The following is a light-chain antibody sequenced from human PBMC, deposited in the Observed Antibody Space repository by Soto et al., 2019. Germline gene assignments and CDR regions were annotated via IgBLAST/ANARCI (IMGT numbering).Light chain of an antibody. CDR3: TSFTTTNIWL. CDR2: EVS. Sequence: QPVLTQPASVSGSPGQSITISCTGTSSDIGVYNYVSWYQQHPGKAPKLVICEVSNRPSGVSSRFSGSKSGNTASLTISGLRAEDESYYYCTSFTTTNIWLFGGGTNLTVL. J-gene: IGLJ3*02. CDR1: SSDIGVYNY. V-gene: IGLV2-14*01.